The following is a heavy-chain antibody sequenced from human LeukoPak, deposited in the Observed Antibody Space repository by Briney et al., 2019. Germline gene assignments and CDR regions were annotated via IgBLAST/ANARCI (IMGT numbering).Heavy chain of an antibody. CDR3: TTAYQYYDILTGYPENDAFDI. J-gene: IGHJ3*02. D-gene: IGHD3-9*01. CDR2: IKSKTDGGTT. CDR1: GFTFSNAW. V-gene: IGHV3-15*01. Sequence: WGSLRLSCAASGFTFSNAWMSWVRQAPGKGLEWVGRIKSKTDGGTTDYAAPVKGRFTISRDDSKNTLYLQMNSLKTEDTAVYYCTTAYQYYDILTGYPENDAFDIWGQGTMVTVSS.